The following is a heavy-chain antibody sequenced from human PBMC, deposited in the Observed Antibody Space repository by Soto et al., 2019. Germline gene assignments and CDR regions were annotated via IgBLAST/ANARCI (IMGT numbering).Heavy chain of an antibody. CDR2: ISRSSSTI. J-gene: IGHJ6*02. Sequence: EVQLVESGGGLVQPGGSLRLSCAASGFTFSSYSMTWVRQAPGKGLEWVSNISRSSSTIYYADSVKGRFTISRDNAKNSLYLQMNSLRDEDTAVYYCASIFITGLHYYYYYGMDVWGQGTTVTVSS. V-gene: IGHV3-48*02. CDR1: GFTFSSYS. CDR3: ASIFITGLHYYYYYGMDV. D-gene: IGHD1-20*01.